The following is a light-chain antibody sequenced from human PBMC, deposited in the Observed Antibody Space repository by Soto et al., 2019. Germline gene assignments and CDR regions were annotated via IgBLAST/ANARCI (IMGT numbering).Light chain of an antibody. CDR2: DAS. CDR1: QSVRSN. V-gene: IGKV3D-15*01. Sequence: EIVMTQSPATMSVSPGERATLSCRASQSVRSNLAWYQQKPGQAPRLLIYDASSRATGIPDRFSGSGSGTDFTLTISRLEPEDFAVYYCQQYNGWPITFGQGTRLEIK. CDR3: QQYNGWPIT. J-gene: IGKJ5*01.